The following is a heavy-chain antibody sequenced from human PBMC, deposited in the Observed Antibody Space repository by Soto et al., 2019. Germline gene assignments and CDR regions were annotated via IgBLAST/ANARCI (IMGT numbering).Heavy chain of an antibody. CDR2: INHSGST. Sequence: QVQLQQWGAGLLKPSETLSLTCAVYGGSFSGYDWSWIRQPPGKGLEWIGEINHSGSTKYKPSLKGRVTISVDTSKNQFSLKLRSVTAADTAVYYCARGRVSSGPPGYWGQGILVTVSS. CDR1: GGSFSGYD. CDR3: ARGRVSSGPPGY. J-gene: IGHJ4*02. V-gene: IGHV4-34*01. D-gene: IGHD6-19*01.